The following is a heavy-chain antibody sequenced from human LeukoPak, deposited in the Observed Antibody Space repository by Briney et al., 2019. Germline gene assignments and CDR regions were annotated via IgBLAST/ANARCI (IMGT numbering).Heavy chain of an antibody. CDR1: GYTFTSYG. D-gene: IGHD4-23*01. CDR3: ARGHYDYGGNSGPYYFDY. V-gene: IGHV1-18*01. Sequence: ASVKVSCKASGYTFTSYGISWVRQAPGQGLEWMGWISAYNGNTNYAQKLQGRVTMTTDTSTSTAYMELRSLRSDDTAVYYCARGHYDYGGNSGPYYFDYWGQGTLVTVSS. J-gene: IGHJ4*02. CDR2: ISAYNGNT.